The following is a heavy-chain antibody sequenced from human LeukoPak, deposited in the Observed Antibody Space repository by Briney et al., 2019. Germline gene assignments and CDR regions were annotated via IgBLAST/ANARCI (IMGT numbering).Heavy chain of an antibody. Sequence: ASVKVSCKASGGTFRSYAINWVRQAPGQGLEWMGGIIPIFGTANYAQKFQGRVTITTDESTSTAYMELSSLRSEDTAVYYCARVGGRIAAAGTDLLGYFDYWGQGTLVTVSS. CDR1: GGTFRSYA. CDR2: IIPIFGTA. V-gene: IGHV1-69*05. D-gene: IGHD6-13*01. CDR3: ARVGGRIAAAGTDLLGYFDY. J-gene: IGHJ4*02.